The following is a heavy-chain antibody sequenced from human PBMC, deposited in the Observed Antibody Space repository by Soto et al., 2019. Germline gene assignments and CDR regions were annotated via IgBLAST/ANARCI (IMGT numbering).Heavy chain of an antibody. Sequence: GALAKVSCKASGYTFTGYYMHWVRQAPGQGLEWMGWINPNSGGTNYAQKFQGWVTMTRDTSISTAYMELSRLRSDDTAVYYCARLDSSSSPYYFDYWGQGTLVTVSS. D-gene: IGHD6-6*01. CDR2: INPNSGGT. CDR3: ARLDSSSSPYYFDY. J-gene: IGHJ4*02. V-gene: IGHV1-2*04. CDR1: GYTFTGYY.